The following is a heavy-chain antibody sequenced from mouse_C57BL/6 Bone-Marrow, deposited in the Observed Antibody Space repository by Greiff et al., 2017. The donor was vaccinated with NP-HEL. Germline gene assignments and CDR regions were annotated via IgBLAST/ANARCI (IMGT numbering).Heavy chain of an antibody. CDR3: ERGAYPFAY. V-gene: IGHV1-42*01. CDR1: GYSFTGYY. Sequence: KLQQSGPELVKPGASVKISCKASGYSFTGYYMNWVKQSPEKSLEWIGEINPSTGGTTYNQKFKAKATLTVDKSSSTAYMQLKSLTSEDSAVYYWERGAYPFAYWGQATLVTVSA. J-gene: IGHJ3*01. CDR2: INPSTGGT. D-gene: IGHD5-1*01.